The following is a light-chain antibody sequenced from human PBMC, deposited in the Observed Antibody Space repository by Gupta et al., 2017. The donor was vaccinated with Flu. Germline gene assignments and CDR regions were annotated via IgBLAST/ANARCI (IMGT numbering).Light chain of an antibody. CDR1: QSLRNTY. Sequence: ERATLSCRASQSLRNTYLAWYQQKPGQAPRLLVFGASIRATGIPDRFSASGSGTDFTLTISKLEPEDFAVYYCQQYGNSPWTFGQGTKVEIK. V-gene: IGKV3-20*01. J-gene: IGKJ1*01. CDR2: GAS. CDR3: QQYGNSPWT.